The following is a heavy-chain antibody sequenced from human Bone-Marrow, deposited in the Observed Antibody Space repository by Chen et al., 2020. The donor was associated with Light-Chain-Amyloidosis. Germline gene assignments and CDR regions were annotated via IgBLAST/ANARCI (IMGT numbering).Heavy chain of an antibody. CDR2: IYPDDSDA. CDR1: GYTFPNYW. CDR3: ARRRDGYNFDY. Sequence: EVQLEQSGPEVNKPGESLKISCKGSGYTFPNYWIGWVRQMPGKGLEWMGVIYPDDSDARDSPSFEGQVTISADKSITTAYLQWRSLKASDTAMYYCARRRDGYNFDYWGQGTLVTVSS. J-gene: IGHJ4*02. V-gene: IGHV5-51*01. D-gene: IGHD5-12*01.